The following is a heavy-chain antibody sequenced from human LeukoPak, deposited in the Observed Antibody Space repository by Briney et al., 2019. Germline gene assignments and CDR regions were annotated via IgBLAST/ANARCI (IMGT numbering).Heavy chain of an antibody. CDR1: GGSFSGYY. CDR3: ARGFRSYDLVTGYYPEAFDI. V-gene: IGHV4-34*01. CDR2: INHSGIT. D-gene: IGHD3-9*01. Sequence: PSQTLSLTCAVYGGSFSGYYCSWIRQPPGKGLEWIGEINHSGITNYNPSLKSRVTISVDTSKDQFSLKLNSVTAADTAVYYCARGFRSYDLVTGYYPEAFDIWGQGTLVTVSS. J-gene: IGHJ3*02.